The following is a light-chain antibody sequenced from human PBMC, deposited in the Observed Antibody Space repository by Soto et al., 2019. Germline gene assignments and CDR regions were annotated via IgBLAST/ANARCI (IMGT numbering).Light chain of an antibody. J-gene: IGLJ2*01. CDR2: EVI. Sequence: QSVLTQPPSASGSPGQSVTISCTGTSSDVGGYKFVSWYQQHPGKAPKLIIYEVIKRPSGVPDRFSGSKSGNTASLTVSGLQAEDEGDYYCSSYGGSNNVVFGGGTQLTVL. CDR3: SSYGGSNNVV. CDR1: SSDVGGYKF. V-gene: IGLV2-8*01.